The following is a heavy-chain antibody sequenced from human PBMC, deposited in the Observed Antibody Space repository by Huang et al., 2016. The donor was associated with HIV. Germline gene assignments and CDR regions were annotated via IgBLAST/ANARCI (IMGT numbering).Heavy chain of an antibody. V-gene: IGHV4-59*02. CDR1: GGSVSDHY. J-gene: IGHJ3*02. CDR2: IFDSGKT. Sequence: QVQLQESGPGLVRPSETLFLTCTVSGGSVSDHYWTWIRQSPGKGLDCIGTIFDSGKTYYNPSREGRLTNSADTSANQVSRRLACVTAADSAVYYCARQWFYYDSGGYPRDVFDTWGRGIMVIVSS. CDR3: ARQWFYYDSGGYPRDVFDT. D-gene: IGHD3-22*01.